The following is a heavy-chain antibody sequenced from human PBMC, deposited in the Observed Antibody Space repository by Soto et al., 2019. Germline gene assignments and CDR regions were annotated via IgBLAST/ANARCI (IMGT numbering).Heavy chain of an antibody. CDR1: GYNFPSYG. CDR3: ARLPDCSSTSCYTWWFDP. V-gene: IGHV1-18*04. Sequence: ASVKVSCKASGYNFPSYGISWVREAPGQGLEWMGWISAYNGNTNYAQKLQGRVTMTTDTSTSTAYMELRSLRSDDTAVYYCARLPDCSSTSCYTWWFDPWGQGTLVTVSS. CDR2: ISAYNGNT. D-gene: IGHD2-2*02. J-gene: IGHJ5*02.